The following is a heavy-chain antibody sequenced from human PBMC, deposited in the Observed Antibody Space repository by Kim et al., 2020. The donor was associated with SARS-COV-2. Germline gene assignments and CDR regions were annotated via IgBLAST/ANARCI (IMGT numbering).Heavy chain of an antibody. CDR3: AKASGYYYDSSGYYY. V-gene: IGHV3-23*01. J-gene: IGHJ4*02. Sequence: DSVKGRFTISRDNSKNTLYLQMNSLRAEDTAVYYCAKASGYYYDSSGYYYWGQGTLVTVSS. D-gene: IGHD3-22*01.